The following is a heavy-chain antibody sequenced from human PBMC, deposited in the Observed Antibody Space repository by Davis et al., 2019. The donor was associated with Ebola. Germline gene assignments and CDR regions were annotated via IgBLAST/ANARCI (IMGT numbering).Heavy chain of an antibody. Sequence: PSETLSLTCTVSGGSISSYYWSWIRQPPGKGLEWIGYIYYSGSTNYNPSLKSRVTISVDTSKNQFSLKLSSVTAADTAVYYCARHGGEAAPPGYWGQGTLVTVSS. D-gene: IGHD3-16*01. J-gene: IGHJ4*02. CDR3: ARHGGEAAPPGY. CDR1: GGSISSYY. CDR2: IYYSGST. V-gene: IGHV4-59*08.